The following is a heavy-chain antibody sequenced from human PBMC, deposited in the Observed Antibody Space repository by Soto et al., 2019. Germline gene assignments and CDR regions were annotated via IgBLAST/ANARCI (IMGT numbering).Heavy chain of an antibody. CDR3: ATGGDSSKTGD. V-gene: IGHV4-31*03. CDR1: GVSISSPHHN. Sequence: QVQLQESGPGLVEPSQTLSLTCTVSGVSISSPHHNWSWIRPYQGKGLEWIGFLHYSGNTYSTPSRKSRVAISVDTSRKYLYLRLSSVTAEDTAVYYWATGGDSSKTGDWCQGTLFTVSS. J-gene: IGHJ1*01. CDR2: LHYSGNT. D-gene: IGHD1-1*01.